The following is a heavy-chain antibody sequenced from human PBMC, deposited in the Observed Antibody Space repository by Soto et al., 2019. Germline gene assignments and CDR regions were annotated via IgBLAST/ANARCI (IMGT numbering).Heavy chain of an antibody. V-gene: IGHV4-39*02. CDR1: AGSISSNSYY. J-gene: IGHJ4*02. CDR2: IYYSGST. D-gene: IGHD6-6*01. Sequence: SETRSLTCTVSAGSISSNSYYWGCIRQPPGKGLEWIGSIYYSGSTYYNSSLKSRVTISVDTSKSHFSLKLSSVTAADTAVYYCASSIAARSGSVDYWGQGTLVTVSS. CDR3: ASSIAARSGSVDY.